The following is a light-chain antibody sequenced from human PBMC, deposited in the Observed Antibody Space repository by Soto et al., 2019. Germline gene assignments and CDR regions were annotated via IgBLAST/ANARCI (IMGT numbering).Light chain of an antibody. V-gene: IGLV2-8*01. J-gene: IGLJ1*01. CDR3: RSYAGSNNSLYV. Sequence: QSVLTQPPSASGSPGQSVTISCTGTSSDVGGYNYVSWYQQHPGKAPKLMIYEVSKRPSGVPDRFSGSKSGNTASLTVSGLQAEDEADYYCRSYAGSNNSLYVFGTGTKVTV. CDR1: SSDVGGYNY. CDR2: EVS.